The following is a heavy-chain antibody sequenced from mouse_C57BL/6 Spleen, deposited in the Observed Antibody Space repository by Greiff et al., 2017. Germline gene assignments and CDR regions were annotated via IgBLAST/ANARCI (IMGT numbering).Heavy chain of an antibody. V-gene: IGHV1-26*01. Sequence: VQLQQSGPELVKPGASVKISCKASGYTFTDYYMNWVKQSHGKSLEWIGDINPNNGGTSYNQKFKGKATLTVDKSSSTAYMELRSLTSEDSAVYYCARSGDADFDYWGQGTTLTVSS. D-gene: IGHD3-2*02. CDR1: GYTFTDYY. J-gene: IGHJ2*01. CDR2: INPNNGGT. CDR3: ARSGDADFDY.